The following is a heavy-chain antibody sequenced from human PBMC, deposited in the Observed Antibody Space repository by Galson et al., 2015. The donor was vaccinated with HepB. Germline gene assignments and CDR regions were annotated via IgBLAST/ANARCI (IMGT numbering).Heavy chain of an antibody. CDR1: GFTFSSYA. V-gene: IGHV3-30*18. D-gene: IGHD3-22*01. Sequence: SLRLSCAASGFTFSSYAMSWVRQAPGKGLEWVAVISYDGSNKYYADSVKGRFTISRDNSKNTLYLQMNSLRAEDTAVYYCAKELSRYHDSSGPWYWGQGTLVTVSS. J-gene: IGHJ4*02. CDR3: AKELSRYHDSSGPWY. CDR2: ISYDGSNK.